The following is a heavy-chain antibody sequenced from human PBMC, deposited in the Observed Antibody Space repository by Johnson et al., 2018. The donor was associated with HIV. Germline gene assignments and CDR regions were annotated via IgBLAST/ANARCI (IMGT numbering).Heavy chain of an antibody. V-gene: IGHV3-30-3*01. CDR1: GFIFSNAW. CDR3: ARDYRYGGNSAFDI. CDR2: ISYDGSNK. Sequence: QVQLVESGGGLVKREGSLRLSCAPSGFIFSNAWMSWVRQAPGKGLEWVAVISYDGSNKYYADSVKGRFTISRDNSKNTLYLQMNSLRAEDTAVYYCARDYRYGGNSAFDIWGQGTMVTVSS. J-gene: IGHJ3*02. D-gene: IGHD4-23*01.